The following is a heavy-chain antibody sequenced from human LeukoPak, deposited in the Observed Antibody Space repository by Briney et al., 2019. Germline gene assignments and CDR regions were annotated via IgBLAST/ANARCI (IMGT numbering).Heavy chain of an antibody. Sequence: PGGSLRLSCAASGFTFSDYYMSWVRQAPGKGLEWGSYISSSGSTIYYADSVKGRFTISRDNSKNSLYLQMNSLRAEDTAVYYCAREIRATTVTTETYNWFDPWGQGTLVTVSS. CDR1: GFTFSDYY. V-gene: IGHV3-11*04. CDR2: ISSSGSTI. CDR3: AREIRATTVTTETYNWFDP. D-gene: IGHD4-17*01. J-gene: IGHJ5*02.